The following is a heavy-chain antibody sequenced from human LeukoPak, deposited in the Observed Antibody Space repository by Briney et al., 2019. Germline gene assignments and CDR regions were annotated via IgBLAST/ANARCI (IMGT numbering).Heavy chain of an antibody. Sequence: LRLTCAGSGFSFGDYGMSWVRQPPGKGLQWIGHIYYSGSTYYNPSLKSRITISLDTSKNQFSLRLSSVTAADTAVHYCARVPGESSGYPYFDYWGQGTLVTVSS. J-gene: IGHJ4*02. D-gene: IGHD3-22*01. CDR3: ARVPGESSGYPYFDY. V-gene: IGHV4-30-4*08. CDR2: IYYSGST. CDR1: GFSFGDYG.